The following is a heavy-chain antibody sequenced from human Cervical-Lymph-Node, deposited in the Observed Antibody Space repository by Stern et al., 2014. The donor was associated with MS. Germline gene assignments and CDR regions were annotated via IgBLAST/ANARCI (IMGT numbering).Heavy chain of an antibody. Sequence: QVTLKESGPTLVKPTQTVTLTCTLSGFSVATAGVGVGWIRQPPGKALEWLALIFWDDDKLYSPSLKNRLTIIKDISKNQVVLTMTNVDPVDTATYYCAHSRVKYCRGGTCYSSLFDYWGQGTLVTVSS. CDR2: IFWDDDK. V-gene: IGHV2-5*02. D-gene: IGHD2-15*01. CDR1: GFSVATAGVG. J-gene: IGHJ4*02. CDR3: AHSRVKYCRGGTCYSSLFDY.